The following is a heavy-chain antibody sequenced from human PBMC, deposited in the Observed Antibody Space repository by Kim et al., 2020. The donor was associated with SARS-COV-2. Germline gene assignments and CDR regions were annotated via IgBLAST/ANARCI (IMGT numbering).Heavy chain of an antibody. V-gene: IGHV7-4-1*02. CDR3: ARDADIVVVPAAIRYYYYGMDV. D-gene: IGHD2-2*01. CDR2: INTNTGNP. CDR1: GYTFTSYA. Sequence: ASVKVSCKASGYTFTSYAMNWVRQAPGQGLEWMGWINTNTGNPTYAQGFTGRFVFSLDTSVSTAYLQISSLKAEDTAVYYCARDADIVVVPAAIRYYYYGMDVWGQGTTVTVSS. J-gene: IGHJ6*02.